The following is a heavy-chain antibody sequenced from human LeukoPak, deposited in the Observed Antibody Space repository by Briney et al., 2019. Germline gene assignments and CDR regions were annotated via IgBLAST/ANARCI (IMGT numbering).Heavy chain of an antibody. D-gene: IGHD4-17*01. CDR3: ARNMTSVTTGGDAFDL. J-gene: IGHJ3*01. CDR2: AIITGVST. Sequence: GRSLRLSCAASGFTFSNYAMSWVSQAPGGGLEWVSTAIITGVSTYYADSLKGRFTISRDNSKSTLYLQMNSLRAEDTAVYYCARNMTSVTTGGDAFDLWGRGTMVTVSS. CDR1: GFTFSNYA. V-gene: IGHV3-23*01.